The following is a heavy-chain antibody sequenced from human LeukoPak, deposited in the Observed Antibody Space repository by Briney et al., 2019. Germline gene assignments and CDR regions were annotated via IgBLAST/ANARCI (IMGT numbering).Heavy chain of an antibody. Sequence: PWGSLRLSCAASGFTFSSYDMNWVRQAPGKGLEWISYISTGGSAMYYVDSVSGRFIIPIHNHKNSLYLQMNSLRAEDTAVYYCAREVQGGPFVVSIPFDYWGQGTLVTVSS. J-gene: IGHJ4*02. CDR3: AREVQGGPFVVSIPFDY. CDR2: ISTGGSAM. D-gene: IGHD2-21*01. CDR1: GFTFSSYD. V-gene: IGHV3-48*03.